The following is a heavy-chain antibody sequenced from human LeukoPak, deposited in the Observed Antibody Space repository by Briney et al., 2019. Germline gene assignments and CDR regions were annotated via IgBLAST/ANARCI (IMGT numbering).Heavy chain of an antibody. CDR3: ARWLEN. CDR2: MNPNSGDT. J-gene: IGHJ4*02. D-gene: IGHD5-12*01. Sequence: ASVKVSCKAYGYTFTNYDANWVRQAPGQGLEWMGWMNPNSGDTGYAQKFQGRVTMTRDTSISTAYMGLSSLRSDDTAVYYCARWLENWGQGTLVTVSS. V-gene: IGHV1-8*01. CDR1: GYTFTNYD.